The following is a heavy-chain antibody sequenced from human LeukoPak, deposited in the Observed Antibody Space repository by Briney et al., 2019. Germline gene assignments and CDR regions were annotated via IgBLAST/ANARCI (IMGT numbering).Heavy chain of an antibody. J-gene: IGHJ4*02. D-gene: IGHD3-22*01. CDR1: GFTFSSYA. CDR3: ARVRYYDSSGYLRY. V-gene: IGHV3-30-3*01. CDR2: VSYDGSNK. Sequence: GGSLGLSCAASGFTFSSYAMHWVRQAPGKGLEWVAVVSYDGSNKYYADSVKGRFTISRDNSKNTLYLQMNSLRAEDTAVYYCARVRYYDSSGYLRYWGQGTLVTVSS.